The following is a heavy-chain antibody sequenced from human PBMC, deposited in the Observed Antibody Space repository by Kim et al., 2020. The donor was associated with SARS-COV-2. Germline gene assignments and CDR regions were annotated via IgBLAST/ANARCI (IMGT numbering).Heavy chain of an antibody. CDR3: ASGVGCGGDCYGDY. D-gene: IGHD2-21*02. V-gene: IGHV3-21*01. Sequence: GGSLRLSCAASGFTFRTYSMSWVRQTPGKGLEWVSSISASSSYIYYADSVKGRFTISRDNARNSLFLQMNSLRAEDTAVYYCASGVGCGGDCYGDYWGQGTLVTVSS. CDR1: GFTFRTYS. CDR2: ISASSSYI. J-gene: IGHJ4*02.